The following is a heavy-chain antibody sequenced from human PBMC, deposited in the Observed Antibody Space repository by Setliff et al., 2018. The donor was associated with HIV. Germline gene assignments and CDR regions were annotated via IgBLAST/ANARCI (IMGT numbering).Heavy chain of an antibody. V-gene: IGHV1-18*01. CDR1: GYTFRDYG. Sequence: ASVKVSCKASGYTFRDYGVGWVRQAPGQGLEWMGWGSAFSGDSNYAQDFQDRVTMTSDTSTETAYMELRSLTFADTAVYFCARVRGGLNEYLDSWGQGTLVTVSS. CDR3: ARVRGGLNEYLDS. D-gene: IGHD1-1*01. CDR2: GSAFSGDS. J-gene: IGHJ4*02.